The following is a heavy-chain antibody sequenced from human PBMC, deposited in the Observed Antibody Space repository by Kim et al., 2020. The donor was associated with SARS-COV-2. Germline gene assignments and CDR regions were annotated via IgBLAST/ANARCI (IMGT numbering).Heavy chain of an antibody. CDR2: FDPEDGET. CDR1: GYTLTELS. Sequence: ASVKVSCKVSGYTLTELSMHWVRQAPGKGLEWMGGFDPEDGETIYAQKFQGRVTMTEDTSTDTAYMELSSLRSEDTAVYYCATDRGIYGPPLFDYWGQGTLVTVSS. J-gene: IGHJ4*02. CDR3: ATDRGIYGPPLFDY. V-gene: IGHV1-24*01. D-gene: IGHD3-10*01.